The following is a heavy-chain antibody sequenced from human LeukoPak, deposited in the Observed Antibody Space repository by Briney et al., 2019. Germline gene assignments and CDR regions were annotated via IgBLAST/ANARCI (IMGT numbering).Heavy chain of an antibody. CDR2: ISGSGGNT. CDR3: AKATGTLGN. CDR1: GFTFSNYA. J-gene: IGHJ4*02. Sequence: GGCLRLSCAASGFTFSNYAMSWVRQAPGKGLEWVSAISGSGGNTYYADSVKGRFTISRDNSKNTLYLQMNSLTAEDTAIYYCAKATGTLGNWGQGTLVTVSS. D-gene: IGHD1-1*01. V-gene: IGHV3-23*01.